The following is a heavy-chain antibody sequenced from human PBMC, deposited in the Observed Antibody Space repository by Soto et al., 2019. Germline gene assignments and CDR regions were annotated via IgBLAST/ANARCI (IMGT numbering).Heavy chain of an antibody. D-gene: IGHD4-17*01. CDR2: ISSSSSTI. CDR1: GFTFSSYS. Sequence: EVQLVESGGGLVQPGGSLRLSCAASGFTFSSYSMNWVRQAPGKGLEWVSYISSSSSTIYYADSVKGRFTISRDNAKNSMYRQMNSLRDEDTAVYYWASEYDYGDLNYYYYGMDVWGQGTTVTVSS. J-gene: IGHJ6*02. CDR3: ASEYDYGDLNYYYYGMDV. V-gene: IGHV3-48*02.